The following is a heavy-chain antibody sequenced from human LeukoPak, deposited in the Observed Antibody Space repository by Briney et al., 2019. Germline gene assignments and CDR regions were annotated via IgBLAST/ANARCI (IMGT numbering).Heavy chain of an antibody. CDR1: GFTFSSYA. CDR2: ISGSGGST. D-gene: IGHD2-15*01. CDR3: AKGTYCSGNNCYYFDY. V-gene: IGHV3-23*01. J-gene: IGHJ4*02. Sequence: GGSLRLSCAASGFTFSSYAMSWVRQAPGKGLEWVSAISGSGGSTYYADSVKGRFTISRDNSKNTLYLQMNSLRAEDTAVYYCAKGTYCSGNNCYYFDYWGQGTLVTVSS.